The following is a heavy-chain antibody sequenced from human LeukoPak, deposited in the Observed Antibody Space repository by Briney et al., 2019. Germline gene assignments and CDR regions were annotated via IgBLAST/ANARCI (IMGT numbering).Heavy chain of an antibody. V-gene: IGHV4-59*01. D-gene: IGHD6-13*01. CDR2: IYYSGST. J-gene: IGHJ6*03. CDR3: ARARPAGSWYPSTYYYYYYMDV. CDR1: GGSISSYY. Sequence: SETLSLTCTVSGGSISSYYWSWIRQPPGKGLEWIGYIYYSGSTNYNPSLKSRVTISVDTSKNQFSLKLSSVTAADTAVYYCARARPAGSWYPSTYYYYYYMDVWGKGTTVTVSS.